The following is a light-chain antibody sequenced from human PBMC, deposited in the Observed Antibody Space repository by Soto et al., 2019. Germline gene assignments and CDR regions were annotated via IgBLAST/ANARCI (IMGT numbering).Light chain of an antibody. Sequence: SYELSQSVSVSVAPGQTATITCGGSDLERQSVHWYQQKPGQAPVLVVFDDFDRPSGVSDRFSGSNSGNTASLTISGLQAEDEADYYCTSYSRYRVLVFGGGTKLTVL. CDR3: TSYSRYRVLV. CDR1: DLERQS. J-gene: IGLJ3*02. V-gene: IGLV3-21*02. CDR2: DDF.